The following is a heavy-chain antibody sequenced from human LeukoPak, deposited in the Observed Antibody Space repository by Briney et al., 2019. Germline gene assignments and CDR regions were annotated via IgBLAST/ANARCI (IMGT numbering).Heavy chain of an antibody. V-gene: IGHV1-69*01. Sequence: SVKVSCKASRGTFSSYAISWVRQAPGQGLEWMGGIIPIFGTANYAQKFQGRVTITADESTSTAYMELSSLRSEDTAVYYCARAPTRRGYCSGGSCYWYFDLWGRGTLVTVSS. CDR2: IIPIFGTA. CDR1: RGTFSSYA. J-gene: IGHJ2*01. CDR3: ARAPTRRGYCSGGSCYWYFDL. D-gene: IGHD2-15*01.